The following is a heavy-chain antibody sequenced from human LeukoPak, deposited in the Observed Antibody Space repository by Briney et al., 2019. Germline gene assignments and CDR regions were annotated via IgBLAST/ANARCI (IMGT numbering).Heavy chain of an antibody. CDR2: IIPIFGTA. CDR3: ARAVWSGYGYYYYGMDV. D-gene: IGHD3-3*01. Sequence: SVKVSCKASGGTFSSYAISWVRQAPGQGLEWMGGIIPIFGTANYAQKFQGRVTITADESTSTAYMELSSLRSEDTAVYYCARAVWSGYGYYYYGMDVWGQGTTVTVSS. V-gene: IGHV1-69*13. CDR1: GGTFSSYA. J-gene: IGHJ6*02.